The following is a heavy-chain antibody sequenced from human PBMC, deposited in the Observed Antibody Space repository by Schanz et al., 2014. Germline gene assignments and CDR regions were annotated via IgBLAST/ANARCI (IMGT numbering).Heavy chain of an antibody. CDR1: GYTFSSYG. V-gene: IGHV1-8*02. J-gene: IGHJ4*02. Sequence: QVHLVQSGAEVKKPGASVKVSCKASGYTFSSYGITWVRQAPGQGLEWMGWINGYNGHTLYAQKFRGRVTMTRNTSMSTAYIELHILTSEDTAVYYCARGRTFDYWGQGTLDTVSS. CDR3: ARGRTFDY. CDR2: INGYNGHT.